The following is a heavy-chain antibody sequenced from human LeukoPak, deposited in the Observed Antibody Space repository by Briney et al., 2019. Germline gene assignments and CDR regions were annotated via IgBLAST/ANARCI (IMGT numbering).Heavy chain of an antibody. CDR2: INHSGST. CDR3: ARVAYDSSGYYYAWFDP. V-gene: IGHV4-34*01. J-gene: IGHJ5*02. CDR1: GGSFSGYY. Sequence: SETLSLTCAVYGGSFSGYYWSWIRQPPGKGLEWIGEINHSGSTNYNPSPKSRVTISVDTSKNQFSLKLSSVTAADTAVYYCARVAYDSSGYYYAWFDPWGQGTLVTVSS. D-gene: IGHD3-22*01.